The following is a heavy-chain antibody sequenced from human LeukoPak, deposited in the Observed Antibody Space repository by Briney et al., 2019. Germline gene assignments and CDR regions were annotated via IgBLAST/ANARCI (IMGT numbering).Heavy chain of an antibody. V-gene: IGHV4-34*01. CDR3: ARGRGRLDP. CDR2: INHSGST. J-gene: IGHJ5*02. CDR1: GGSFSGYY. D-gene: IGHD2-15*01. Sequence: SETLSLTCPVYGGSFSGYYWSWIRQPPGKGLEWIGEINHSGSTNYNPSLKRRVTISVDTSKNQFSLKLSSVTAADTAVYYCARGRGRLDPWGQGTLVTVSS.